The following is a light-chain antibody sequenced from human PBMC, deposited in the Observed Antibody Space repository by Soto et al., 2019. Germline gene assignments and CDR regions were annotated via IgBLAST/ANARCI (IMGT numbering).Light chain of an antibody. V-gene: IGKV3-15*01. J-gene: IGKJ1*01. CDR2: DAS. CDR1: QSINSY. CDR3: QQYYNYLPVT. Sequence: EIVMTQSPAALSVSQGERATITCRVSQSINSYLAWYQQRPGHAPRLLIYDASTRATGIPSRFSGSGSGTEFTLTISILQSDDFAVYYCQQYYNYLPVTFGQGTKVDI.